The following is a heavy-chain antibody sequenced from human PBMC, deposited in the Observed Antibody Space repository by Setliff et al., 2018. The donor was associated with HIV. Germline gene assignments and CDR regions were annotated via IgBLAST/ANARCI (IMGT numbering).Heavy chain of an antibody. Sequence: SETLSLTCTVSNVSINSYYWSWIRQPAGRALEWIGRIYSSGSTNYNPSLKSRVKMSIDSSKNQFSLKLSSVTAADTAVYFCARDPYCSGDGCFRYYQHWGRGTLVTVSS. CDR2: IYSSGST. V-gene: IGHV4-4*07. D-gene: IGHD2-15*01. J-gene: IGHJ1*01. CDR1: NVSINSYY. CDR3: ARDPYCSGDGCFRYYQH.